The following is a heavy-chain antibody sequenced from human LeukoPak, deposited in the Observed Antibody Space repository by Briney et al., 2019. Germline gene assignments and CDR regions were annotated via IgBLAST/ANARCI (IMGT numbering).Heavy chain of an antibody. CDR3: ARDSITGDNSLDF. CDR1: GFTFGTYG. D-gene: IGHD7-27*01. CDR2: ITNDGNYE. Sequence: AGGSLRLSCAASGFTFGTYGMHWVRQAPGKGLEWVAVITNDGNYEKYADAVRGRFTISRDNSKNTLYLQMNSLSAEDTAVYYCARDSITGDNSLDFWGRGTLVTVSS. J-gene: IGHJ4*02. V-gene: IGHV3-33*05.